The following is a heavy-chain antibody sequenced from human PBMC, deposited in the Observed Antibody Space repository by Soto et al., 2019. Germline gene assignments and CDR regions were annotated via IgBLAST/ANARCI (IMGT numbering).Heavy chain of an antibody. Sequence: GSLRLSCVASGFTVSSKYMSWVRQAPGKGLEWVSVLWSAGNTYYADSVRGRFTISRDSSKNTLYLEMSSLRADDTAVYYCAREAPMDVWGQGTTVTVPS. CDR1: GFTVSSKY. V-gene: IGHV3-53*01. CDR2: LWSAGNT. CDR3: AREAPMDV. J-gene: IGHJ6*02.